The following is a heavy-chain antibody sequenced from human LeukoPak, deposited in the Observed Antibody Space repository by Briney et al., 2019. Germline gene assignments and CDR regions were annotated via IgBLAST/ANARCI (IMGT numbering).Heavy chain of an antibody. CDR2: IYYSGST. Sequence: SETLSLTCTVSGESINPYYWSWIRQPPGKGLEWIGYIYYSGSTNYNPSLKSRVTISVDTSKNQFSLKLSSVTAADTAVYYCARDRRGLDYYYYMDVWGKGTTVTVSS. CDR1: GESINPYY. V-gene: IGHV4-59*01. CDR3: ARDRRGLDYYYYMDV. J-gene: IGHJ6*03. D-gene: IGHD3-16*01.